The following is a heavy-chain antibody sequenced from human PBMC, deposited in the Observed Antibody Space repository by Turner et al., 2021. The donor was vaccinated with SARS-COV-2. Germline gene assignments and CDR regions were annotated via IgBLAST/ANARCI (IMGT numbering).Heavy chain of an antibody. CDR3: AKDDGGLATTTYGMDV. CDR1: GFSFSSHG. J-gene: IGHJ6*02. V-gene: IGHV3-30*18. CDR2: ISYDGISK. D-gene: IGHD3-16*01. Sequence: QVRLVESGGGVVQHGRSLRLSCLAAGFSFSSHGMHWVRQAPGKGLEWVAAISYDGISKFYADFVKGRFTISRDDSSNTVDVEINSLRPEDTAVFYCAKDDGGLATTTYGMDVWGQGTTVTVSS.